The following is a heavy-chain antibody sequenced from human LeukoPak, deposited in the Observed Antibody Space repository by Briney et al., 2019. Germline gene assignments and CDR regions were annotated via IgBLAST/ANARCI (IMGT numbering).Heavy chain of an antibody. D-gene: IGHD3-10*01. CDR2: MNPNSGNT. V-gene: IGHV1-8*01. J-gene: IGHJ6*02. CDR3: ATDRGGSGSYYYYGMDV. CDR1: GYTFTSYD. Sequence: ASVKVSCKASGYTFTSYDINWVRQATGQGLEWMGWMNPNSGNTGYAQKFQGRVTMTRNTSISTAYMELSSLRSEDTAVYYCATDRGGSGSYYYYGMDVWGQGTTVTVSS.